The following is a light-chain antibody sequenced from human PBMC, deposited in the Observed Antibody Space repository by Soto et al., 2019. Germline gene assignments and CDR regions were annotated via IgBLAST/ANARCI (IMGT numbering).Light chain of an antibody. CDR2: EVR. CDR1: SSDVGGYNH. V-gene: IGLV2-14*01. Sequence: QSVLTQPASVSGSPGQSITISCTGTSSDVGGYNHVSWYQQHPGKAPKLIIFEVRNRPSGVSDRFSASKSGNTASLTISGLQTEDEAVYYCSSYTGTSTLYVFGSGTKVTV. CDR3: SSYTGTSTLYV. J-gene: IGLJ1*01.